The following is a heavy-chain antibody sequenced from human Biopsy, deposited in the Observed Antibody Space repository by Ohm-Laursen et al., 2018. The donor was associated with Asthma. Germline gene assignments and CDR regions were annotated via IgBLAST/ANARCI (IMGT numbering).Heavy chain of an antibody. V-gene: IGHV1-18*01. D-gene: IGHD3-10*01. CDR3: ARAVDYSHYYGIDV. CDR2: ISVYNGNT. Sequence: GASVKVSCKTSGYTFNRAGITWVRQAPGKGLEWMGWISVYNGNTKVAQKLQDRVTMITDTSTSTAYMELRSLRSDDTAVYFCARAVDYSHYYGIDVWGQGTTVTVS. J-gene: IGHJ6*02. CDR1: GYTFNRAG.